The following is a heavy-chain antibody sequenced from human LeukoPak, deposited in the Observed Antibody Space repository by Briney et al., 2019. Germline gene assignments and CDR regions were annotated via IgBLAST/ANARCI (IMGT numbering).Heavy chain of an antibody. CDR3: ARGVPYDSWSGPHYSDY. D-gene: IGHD3-3*01. J-gene: IGHJ4*02. CDR1: GFIFSNHA. Sequence: GGSLRLSCVASGFIFSNHAMHWVRQAPGKGLEWVVHIKQDGSQEYYADSVKGRFTISRDSAKNSLYLQMNSLRAEDTAVYYCARGVPYDSWSGPHYSDYWGQGTLVTVSS. CDR2: IKQDGSQE. V-gene: IGHV3-7*01.